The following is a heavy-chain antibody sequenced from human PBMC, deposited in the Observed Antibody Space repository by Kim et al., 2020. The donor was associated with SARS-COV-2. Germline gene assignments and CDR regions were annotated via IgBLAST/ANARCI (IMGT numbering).Heavy chain of an antibody. V-gene: IGHV3-23*01. CDR3: AKVPGGSMTGTTSYYFDY. CDR2: ISGSGGST. Sequence: GGSLRLSCAASGFTFSSYAMSWVRQAPGKGLEWVSAISGSGGSTYYADSVKGRFTISRDNSKNTLYLQMNSLRAEDTAVYYCAKVPGGSMTGTTSYYFDYWGQGTLVTVSS. CDR1: GFTFSSYA. J-gene: IGHJ4*02. D-gene: IGHD1-7*01.